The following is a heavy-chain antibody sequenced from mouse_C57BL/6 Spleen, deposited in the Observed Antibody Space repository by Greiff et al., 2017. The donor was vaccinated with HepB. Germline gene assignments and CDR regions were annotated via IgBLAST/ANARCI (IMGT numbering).Heavy chain of an antibody. Sequence: QVQLKQPGAELVKPGASVKMSCKASGYTFTSYWMHWVKQRPGQGLEWIGEIDHSDSYTNYNQKFKGKSTLIVDKSSSTAYMHLSSLTSEDSAGYDCARGDSSSDYWGQGTTRTVSS. CDR2: IDHSDSYT. CDR3: ARGDSSSDY. D-gene: IGHD3-2*02. J-gene: IGHJ2*01. CDR1: GYTFTSYW. V-gene: IGHV1-69*01.